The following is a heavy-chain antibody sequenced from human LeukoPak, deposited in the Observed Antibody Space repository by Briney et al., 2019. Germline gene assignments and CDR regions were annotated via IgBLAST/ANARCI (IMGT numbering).Heavy chain of an antibody. CDR3: ARTNSGIAVAIDY. J-gene: IGHJ4*02. CDR1: GLTFSSHW. D-gene: IGHD6-19*01. Sequence: GGSLRLSCAASGLTFSSHWMHWVRQAPGKGLVWVSRITNDGSSTTYADSVKGRFTISRDNAKNMLYLQVNSLRAEGTAVYYCARTNSGIAVAIDYWGQGTLVTVSS. V-gene: IGHV3-74*01. CDR2: ITNDGSST.